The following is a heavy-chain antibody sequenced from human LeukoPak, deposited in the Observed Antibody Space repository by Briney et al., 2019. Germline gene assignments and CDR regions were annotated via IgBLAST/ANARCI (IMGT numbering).Heavy chain of an antibody. Sequence: SETLSLTCTVSGDSISNYYWSWIRQPPGKGLEWIGYVYYSGSTNYNPSLKSRVTISVDTSKNQFSLKLSSVTAADTAVYYCARERAVTTYYYFDYWGQGTLVTVSS. CDR3: ARERAVTTYYYFDY. CDR1: GDSISNYY. CDR2: VYYSGST. J-gene: IGHJ4*02. D-gene: IGHD4-17*01. V-gene: IGHV4-59*01.